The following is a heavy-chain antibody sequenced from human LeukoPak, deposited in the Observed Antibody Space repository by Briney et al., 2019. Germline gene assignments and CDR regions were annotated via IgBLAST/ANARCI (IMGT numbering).Heavy chain of an antibody. CDR3: AGSSQFGTLLIYYYMDV. CDR2: FDPEDGET. J-gene: IGHJ6*03. D-gene: IGHD3-16*01. CDR1: GYTLTELS. Sequence: ASVKVSCKVSGYTLTELSMHWVRQAPGKGLEWMGGFDPEDGETIYAQKFQGRVTITADESTSTAYMELSSLRSEDTAVYYCAGSSQFGTLLIYYYMDVWGKGTTVTVSS. V-gene: IGHV1-24*01.